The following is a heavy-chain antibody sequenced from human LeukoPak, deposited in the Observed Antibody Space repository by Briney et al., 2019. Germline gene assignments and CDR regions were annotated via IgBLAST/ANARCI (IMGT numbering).Heavy chain of an antibody. CDR2: INSNGDT. J-gene: IGHJ5*01. CDR3: ARDRGLDGSDQLDS. Sequence: SETLSLTCTVSGGSISSYHWIWIRQPAGKGLEWIGRINSNGDTVYIPSLKSRATMSLDMTNNQFSLKLSSVTAADTAVYYCARDRGLDGSDQLDSWGPGTLVTVSS. D-gene: IGHD3-10*01. CDR1: GGSISSYH. V-gene: IGHV4-4*07.